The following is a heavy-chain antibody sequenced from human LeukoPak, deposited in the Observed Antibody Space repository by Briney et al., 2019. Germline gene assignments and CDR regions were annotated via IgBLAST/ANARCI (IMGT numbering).Heavy chain of an antibody. CDR1: GFTFSSYW. Sequence: GGSLRLSCAASGFTFSSYWMHWVRQAPGKGLVWVSRINSDGSSTRDADSVKGRFTISRDNAKNTLYLQMNSLRAEDTAVYYCRFVWHDSSDTWGQGTLVTVSS. D-gene: IGHD3-22*01. CDR2: INSDGSST. V-gene: IGHV3-74*01. CDR3: RFVWHDSSDT. J-gene: IGHJ5*02.